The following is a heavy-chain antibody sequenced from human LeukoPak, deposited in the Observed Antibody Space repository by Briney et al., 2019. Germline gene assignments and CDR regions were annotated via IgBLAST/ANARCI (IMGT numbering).Heavy chain of an antibody. D-gene: IGHD3-10*01. CDR2: INSDGSST. J-gene: IGHJ4*02. Sequence: GGSLRLSCAASGFTFSSYWMHWVRQAPGKGLVWVSRINSDGSSTSYADSVKGRFTISRDNAKNSLYLQMNSLRTEDTAVYYCASQSFGELAYWGQGTLVTVSS. V-gene: IGHV3-74*01. CDR3: ASQSFGELAY. CDR1: GFTFSSYW.